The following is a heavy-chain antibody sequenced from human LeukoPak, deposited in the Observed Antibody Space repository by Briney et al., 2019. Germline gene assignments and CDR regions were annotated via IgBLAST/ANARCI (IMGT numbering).Heavy chain of an antibody. J-gene: IGHJ5*02. V-gene: IGHV4-39*01. D-gene: IGHD3-22*01. CDR2: IYYNGST. CDR1: GGSISSSSYY. CDR3: ARHLITMIVVVPAGFDP. Sequence: SETLSLTCTVSGGSISSSSYYWGWIRQPPGKGLEWIGSIYYNGSTYYNPSLKSRVTISVDTSKNQFSLKLSSVTAADTAVYYCARHLITMIVVVPAGFDPWGQGTLVTVSS.